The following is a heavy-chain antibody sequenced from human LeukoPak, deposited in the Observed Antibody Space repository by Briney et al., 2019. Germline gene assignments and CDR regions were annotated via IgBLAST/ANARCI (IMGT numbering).Heavy chain of an antibody. J-gene: IGHJ6*02. Sequence: GEPVKISCKGSGYSFTSYWIGWVRQMPGRGLEWMGIIYPGDSDTRYSPSFQGQVTISADKSISTAYLQWSSLKASDTAMYYCARLYYYDSSGYYSQYDYYYGMDVWGQGTTVTVSS. CDR3: ARLYYYDSSGYYSQYDYYYGMDV. CDR2: IYPGDSDT. CDR1: GYSFTSYW. D-gene: IGHD3-22*01. V-gene: IGHV5-51*01.